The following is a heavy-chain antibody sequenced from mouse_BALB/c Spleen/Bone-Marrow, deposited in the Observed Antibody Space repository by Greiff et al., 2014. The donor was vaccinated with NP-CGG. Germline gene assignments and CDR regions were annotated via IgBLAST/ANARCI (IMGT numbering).Heavy chain of an antibody. CDR1: GFSLSRYS. V-gene: IGHV2-6-4*01. Sequence: VKLMESGPGLVAPSQSLSITCTVSGFSLSRYSVHWVRQPPGKGLEWLGMIWGGGSTDYNSALKSRLSITKDNSKSQVFLKMNSLQTEDTAMYYCARLDCNYGYYFDYWGQGTTLTVSS. J-gene: IGHJ2*01. D-gene: IGHD2-1*01. CDR3: ARLDCNYGYYFDY. CDR2: IWGGGST.